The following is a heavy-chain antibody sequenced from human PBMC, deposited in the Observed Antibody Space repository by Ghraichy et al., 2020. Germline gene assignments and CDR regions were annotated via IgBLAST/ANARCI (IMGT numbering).Heavy chain of an antibody. V-gene: IGHV6-1*01. J-gene: IGHJ3*02. Sequence: SQTLSLTCVISGDSVSSKSAAWNWMRQSPSRGLAWLARTYYRSRWYADYAASVKSRITINPATSKNQVPLQLESVIPEDTAIYYCARARRRSASVREPFDIWGQGTLVTVSS. CDR1: GDSVSSKSAA. CDR2: TYYRSRWYA. CDR3: ARARRRSASVREPFDI. D-gene: IGHD6-6*01.